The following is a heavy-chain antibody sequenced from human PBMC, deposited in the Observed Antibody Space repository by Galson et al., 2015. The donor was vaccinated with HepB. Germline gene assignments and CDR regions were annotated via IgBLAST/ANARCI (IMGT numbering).Heavy chain of an antibody. CDR3: SRGRSSSFDS. J-gene: IGHJ4*02. Sequence: CAISGDSVSRYGAAWNWIRQSPSRGLEWLGRTYYRSKWYNDYAVYVKSRIIINPDTSKNQFSLQLNSVTTEDTAVYYCSRGRSSSFDSWGQGTLVTVSS. V-gene: IGHV6-1*01. CDR2: TYYRSKWYN. CDR1: GDSVSRYGAA. D-gene: IGHD6-6*01.